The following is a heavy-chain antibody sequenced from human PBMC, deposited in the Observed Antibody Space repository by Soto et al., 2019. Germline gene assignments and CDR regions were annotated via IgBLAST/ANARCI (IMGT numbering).Heavy chain of an antibody. V-gene: IGHV4-38-2*01. CDR1: GYSISSGYY. CDR3: AGGITMVRGVIIGYYYYGMDV. Sequence: SETLSLTCAVSGYSISSGYYWGWIRQPPGXGLEWIGSIYHSGSTYYNPSLKSRVTISVDTSKNQFSLKLSSVTAADTAVYYCAGGITMVRGVIIGYYYYGMDVWGQGTTVTVFS. J-gene: IGHJ6*02. D-gene: IGHD3-10*01. CDR2: IYHSGST.